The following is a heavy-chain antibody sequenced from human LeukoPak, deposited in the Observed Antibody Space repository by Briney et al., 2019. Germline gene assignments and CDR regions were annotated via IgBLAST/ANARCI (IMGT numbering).Heavy chain of an antibody. CDR1: GGSISSGDYY. Sequence: SQTLSLTCTVSGGSISSGDYYWSWIRQPPGKGLEWIGHIYYSGSTYYNPSLKSRVTISVDTSKNQFSLKLSSVTAADTAVYYCARVIAAAAYFDYWGQGTLVTVSS. D-gene: IGHD6-13*01. J-gene: IGHJ4*02. V-gene: IGHV4-30-4*01. CDR3: ARVIAAAAYFDY. CDR2: IYYSGST.